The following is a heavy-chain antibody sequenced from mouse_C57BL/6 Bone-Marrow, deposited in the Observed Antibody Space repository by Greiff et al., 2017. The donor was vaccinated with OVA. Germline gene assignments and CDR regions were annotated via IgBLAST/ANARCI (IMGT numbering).Heavy chain of an antibody. CDR3: ALFPWYFDV. V-gene: IGHV1-69*01. CDR1: GYTFTSYW. J-gene: IGHJ1*03. CDR2: IDPSDSYT. Sequence: QVQLQQSGAELMKPGASVKLSCKASGYTFTSYWMHWVKQRPGQGLEWIGEIDPSDSYTNYNQKFKGKSTLTVDKSSSTAYMQLSSLTSEDSAVYYCALFPWYFDVWGTGTTVTVSS.